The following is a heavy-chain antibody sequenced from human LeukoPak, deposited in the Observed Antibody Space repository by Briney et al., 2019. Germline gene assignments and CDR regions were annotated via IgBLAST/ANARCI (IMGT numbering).Heavy chain of an antibody. CDR2: IYPGDSDT. CDR3: ARPYGGNVPYFDY. V-gene: IGHV5-51*01. CDR1: GYSFTSYW. Sequence: GESLKISCKGSGYSFTSYWIGWVRQMXXXXXXWMGIIYPGDSDTRYSPSFQGQVTISADKSISTAYLQWSSLKASDTAMYYCARPYGGNVPYFDYWGQGTLVTVSS. D-gene: IGHD4-17*01. J-gene: IGHJ4*02.